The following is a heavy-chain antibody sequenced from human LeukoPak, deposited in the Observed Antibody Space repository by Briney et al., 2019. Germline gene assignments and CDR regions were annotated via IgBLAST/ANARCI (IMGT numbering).Heavy chain of an antibody. CDR3: ARNTSGSYFRLSWEGYYYYYYMDV. D-gene: IGHD1-26*01. V-gene: IGHV3-48*03. CDR2: ISSSGSTI. CDR1: GFTFSSYE. Sequence: GGSLRLPCAASGFTFSSYEMNWARQAPGKGLEWVSYISSSGSTIYYADSVKGRFTISRDNAKNSLYLQMNSLRAEDTAVYYCARNTSGSYFRLSWEGYYYYYYMDVWGKGTTVTVSS. J-gene: IGHJ6*03.